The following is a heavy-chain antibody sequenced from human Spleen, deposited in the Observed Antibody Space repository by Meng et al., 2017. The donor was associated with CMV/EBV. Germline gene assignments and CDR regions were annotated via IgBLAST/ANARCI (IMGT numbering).Heavy chain of an antibody. V-gene: IGHV3-7*01. J-gene: IGHJ4*02. Sequence: GGSLRLSCAASGFTFSSYWMSWVRQAPGKGLEWVANIKQDGSEKYYVDSVKGRFTISRDNAKNSLYLQMNRLRAEDTAVYYCAKVGIVATMGFDYWGQGTLVTVSS. CDR2: IKQDGSEK. CDR3: AKVGIVATMGFDY. D-gene: IGHD5-12*01. CDR1: GFTFSSYW.